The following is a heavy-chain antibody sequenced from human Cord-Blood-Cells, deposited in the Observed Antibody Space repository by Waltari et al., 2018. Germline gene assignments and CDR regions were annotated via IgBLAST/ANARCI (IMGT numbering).Heavy chain of an antibody. V-gene: IGHV3-33*01. D-gene: IGHD5-18*01. CDR3: ARDRGKGLWDY. CDR2: IWYDGSNK. J-gene: IGHJ4*02. CDR1: GFTFSSYG. Sequence: QVQLVESGGGVVQPGRSLRLSCAASGFTFSSYGLHWVRQAPGQGLEWVAVIWYDGSNKYYADSVKGRFTISRDNSKNTLYLQMNSLRAEDTAVYYCARDRGKGLWDYWGQGTLVTVSS.